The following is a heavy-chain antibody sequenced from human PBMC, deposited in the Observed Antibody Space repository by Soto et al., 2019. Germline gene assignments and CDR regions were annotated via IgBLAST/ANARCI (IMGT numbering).Heavy chain of an antibody. Sequence: GESLKISCAASGFTFSSYAMSWVRQAPGKGLEWVSAISGSGGSTYYADSVKGRFTISRDNSKNTLYLQMNSLRAEDTAVYYCAKSPTVLRFLEWLFFFDYWGQGTLVTVSS. CDR2: ISGSGGST. D-gene: IGHD3-3*01. CDR1: GFTFSSYA. J-gene: IGHJ4*02. V-gene: IGHV3-23*01. CDR3: AKSPTVLRFLEWLFFFDY.